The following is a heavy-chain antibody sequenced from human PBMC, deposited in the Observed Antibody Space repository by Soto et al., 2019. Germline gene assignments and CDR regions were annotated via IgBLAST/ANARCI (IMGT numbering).Heavy chain of an antibody. J-gene: IGHJ6*04. V-gene: IGHV4-59*01. CDR3: ARGTKPDSDLNYARYYYYGMDV. Sequence: SETLSLTCTVSGGSISSYYWSWIRQPPGKGLEWIGYIYYSGSTNYNPSLKSRVTISVDTSKNQFSLKLSSVTAADTAVYYCARGTKPDSDLNYARYYYYGMDVWGEGTRVTVSS. CDR2: IYYSGST. CDR1: GGSISSYY. D-gene: IGHD3-3*01.